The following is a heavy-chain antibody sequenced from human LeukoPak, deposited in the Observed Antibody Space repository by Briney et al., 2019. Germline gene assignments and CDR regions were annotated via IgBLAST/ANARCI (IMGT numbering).Heavy chain of an antibody. Sequence: PGAPLRLSCAASGFTFSSHVMNWVRQAPGKGLEWISSTSGDSDRTFYADSVKGRFTISRDNSKNTLYLQMNSLRAEDTALYYCARRAVTVTTSWGAFDAWGQGTMVTVSS. D-gene: IGHD4-17*01. CDR1: GFTFSSHV. CDR2: TSGDSDRT. V-gene: IGHV3-23*01. J-gene: IGHJ3*01. CDR3: ARRAVTVTTSWGAFDA.